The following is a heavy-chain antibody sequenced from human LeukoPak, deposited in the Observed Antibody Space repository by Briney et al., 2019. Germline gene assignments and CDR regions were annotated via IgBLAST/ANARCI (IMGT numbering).Heavy chain of an antibody. CDR1: TGAISGYY. CDR3: VRQRGRRVWFDP. CDR2: IYYSGST. J-gene: IGHJ5*02. V-gene: IGHV4-59*08. Sequence: TSETLSLTCTVSTGAISGYYWSWIRQPPGKGLEWIGYIYYSGSTNYNPSLQSRVTISVDTSNNQFSLRLRSVTAADTAVYYCVRQRGRRVWFDPWDQGTLVTVSS. D-gene: IGHD3-10*01.